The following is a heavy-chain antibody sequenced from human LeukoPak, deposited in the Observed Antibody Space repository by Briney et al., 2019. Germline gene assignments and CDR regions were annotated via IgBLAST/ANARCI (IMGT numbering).Heavy chain of an antibody. CDR1: GGSISSYY. J-gene: IGHJ4*02. CDR3: ARGSGAGEVWFGELISPNNFDY. D-gene: IGHD3-10*01. Sequence: SETLSLTCTVSGGSISSYYWSWIRQPPGKGLEWIGYICYSGSTNYNPPLKSRVTISVDTSKNQFSLKLSSVTAADTAVYYCARGSGAGEVWFGELISPNNFDYWGQGTLGTASS. CDR2: ICYSGST. V-gene: IGHV4-59*08.